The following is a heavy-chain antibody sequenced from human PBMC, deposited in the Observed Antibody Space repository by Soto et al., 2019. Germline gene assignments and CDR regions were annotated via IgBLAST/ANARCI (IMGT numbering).Heavy chain of an antibody. J-gene: IGHJ5*02. CDR2: ISTYNGNT. CDR1: GYSFSNSG. V-gene: IGHV1-18*01. D-gene: IGHD2-8*01. CDR3: ARDEYNNGRNWLNP. Sequence: QVELVQSGPEVKKLGASVKVSCKASGYSFSNSGFSWMRQAPGQGLEWMGWISTYNGNTNYAQKFQGRLSMTRDTSTTTAFMELTTLRSDDTAVYYCARDEYNNGRNWLNPWGQGTLVPVTS.